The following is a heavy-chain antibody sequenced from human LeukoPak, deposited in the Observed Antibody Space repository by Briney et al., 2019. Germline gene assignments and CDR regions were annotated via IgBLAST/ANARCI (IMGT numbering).Heavy chain of an antibody. D-gene: IGHD4-11*01. Sequence: PGVSLRLSCAASGFTFSSYAMSWVRQAPGKGLEWVSGISGSGGSTYYAESVKGRFTISRDNSKNTLYLQMNSLRAEGTAVYYCAKNKIYSNYPFDYWGQGTLVTVSS. J-gene: IGHJ4*02. V-gene: IGHV3-23*01. CDR2: ISGSGGST. CDR1: GFTFSSYA. CDR3: AKNKIYSNYPFDY.